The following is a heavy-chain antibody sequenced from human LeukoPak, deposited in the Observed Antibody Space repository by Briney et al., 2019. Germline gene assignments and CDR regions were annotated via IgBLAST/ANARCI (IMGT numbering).Heavy chain of an antibody. D-gene: IGHD4-11*01. CDR1: GYTFTGYY. V-gene: IGHV1-2*02. CDR2: INPNSGGT. J-gene: IGHJ6*03. Sequence: ASVTVSCKASGYTFTGYYMHWVRQAPGQGLEWMGWINPNSGGTNYAQKFQGRVIMTRDTSISTAYMELSRLSSDDTALYYCASGYSDYADYYNYYMDVWGKGTTVTVSS. CDR3: ASGYSDYADYYNYYMDV.